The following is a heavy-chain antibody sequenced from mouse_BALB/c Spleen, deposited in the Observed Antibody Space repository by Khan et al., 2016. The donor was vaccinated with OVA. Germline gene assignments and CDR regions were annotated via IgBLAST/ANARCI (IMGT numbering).Heavy chain of an antibody. CDR1: GYTFTDYE. V-gene: IGHV1-15*01. CDR2: IDPETGGT. CDR3: TEYGNYVGYFDV. Sequence: QVQLQQSGAELVRPGASVTLSCKASGYTFTDYEMHWVKQTPVHGLEWIGAIDPETGGTAYNQKFKGKATLTADKSSSTAYMELRSLTSEDSAVYYCTEYGNYVGYFDVWGAGTTVTVSS. J-gene: IGHJ1*01. D-gene: IGHD2-10*02.